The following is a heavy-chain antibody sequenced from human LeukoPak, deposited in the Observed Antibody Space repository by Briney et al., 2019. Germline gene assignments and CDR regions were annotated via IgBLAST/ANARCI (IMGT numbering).Heavy chain of an antibody. Sequence: PGGSLRLSCAASEFTFSDYYMSWIRQAPGKGLEWVSYISYSGDTIYYADSVKGRFTVSRDNSKNTLYLQMNSLRAEDTAVYYCASQSYDSSGYYSPPDYWGQGTLVTVSS. CDR3: ASQSYDSSGYYSPPDY. J-gene: IGHJ4*02. CDR1: EFTFSDYY. CDR2: ISYSGDTI. D-gene: IGHD3-22*01. V-gene: IGHV3-11*01.